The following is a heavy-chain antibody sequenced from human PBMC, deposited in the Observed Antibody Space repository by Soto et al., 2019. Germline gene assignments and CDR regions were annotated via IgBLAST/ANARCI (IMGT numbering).Heavy chain of an antibody. Sequence: SVKVSCKASGGTFSSYAISWVRQAPGQGLEWMGGIIPIFGTANYAQKFRGRVTITADESTSTAYMELSSLRSEDTAVYYCARVDDSSGYRYAKFDYWGQGTLVTVSS. V-gene: IGHV1-69*13. CDR1: GGTFSSYA. J-gene: IGHJ4*02. CDR3: ARVDDSSGYRYAKFDY. CDR2: IIPIFGTA. D-gene: IGHD3-22*01.